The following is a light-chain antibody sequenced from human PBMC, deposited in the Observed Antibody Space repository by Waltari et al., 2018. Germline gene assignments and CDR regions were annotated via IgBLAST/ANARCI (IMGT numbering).Light chain of an antibody. CDR1: QRVSSN. CDR3: QQYNNWPPRT. J-gene: IGKJ1*01. CDR2: GAS. V-gene: IGKV3-15*01. Sequence: EIVMMQSPATLSVSPGERATLSCRASQRVSSNLAWYQQKPGQAPRLLIYGASTRATGIPARFSGSGSGTEFTLTISSLQSEDFAVYYCQQYNNWPPRTFGQGTKVEIK.